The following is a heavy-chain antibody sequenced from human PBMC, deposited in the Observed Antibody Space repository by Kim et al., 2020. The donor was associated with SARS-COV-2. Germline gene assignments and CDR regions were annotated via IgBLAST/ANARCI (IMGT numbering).Heavy chain of an antibody. CDR2: I. CDR3: ARETSSSSSFDY. J-gene: IGHJ4*02. V-gene: IGHV3-11*01. Sequence: IYYADSVKGRFTIAKDKAKNSLFLQMSGLRVEDTAIYYCARETSSSSSFDYWGQGTLVTVSS. D-gene: IGHD6-6*01.